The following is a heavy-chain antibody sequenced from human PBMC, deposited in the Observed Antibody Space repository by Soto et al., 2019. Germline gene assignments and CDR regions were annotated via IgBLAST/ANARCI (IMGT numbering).Heavy chain of an antibody. CDR2: IYYSGST. CDR1: GGSISSYY. J-gene: IGHJ4*02. Sequence: PSETLSLTCTVSGGSISSYYWSWIRQPPGKGLEWIGYIYYSGSTNYNPSLKSRVTISVDTSKNQFSLKLSSVTAADTAVYYCARVGYGDYLYFDYWGQGTIVTVYS. D-gene: IGHD4-17*01. V-gene: IGHV4-59*01. CDR3: ARVGYGDYLYFDY.